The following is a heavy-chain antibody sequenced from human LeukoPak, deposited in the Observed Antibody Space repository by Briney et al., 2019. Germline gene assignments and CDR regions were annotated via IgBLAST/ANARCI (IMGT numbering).Heavy chain of an antibody. D-gene: IGHD3-22*01. CDR3: AKTTGDDSSGYYDQSEVS. Sequence: GGSLRLSCPASGFTFSSYGMHWVRQAPGKGLEWVAVIWYDGSNKYYADSVKGRFTISRDNSKNTLYLQMNSLRAEDTAVYYCAKTTGDDSSGYYDQSEVSWGQGTLVTVSS. CDR1: GFTFSSYG. CDR2: IWYDGSNK. V-gene: IGHV3-33*06. J-gene: IGHJ5*02.